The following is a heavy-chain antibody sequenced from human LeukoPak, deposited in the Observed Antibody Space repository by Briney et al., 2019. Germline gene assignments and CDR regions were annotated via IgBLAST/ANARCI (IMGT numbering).Heavy chain of an antibody. CDR1: GSNFG. V-gene: IGHV3-30*18. CDR2: ISYDGSNK. CDR3: AKDATRIDGWFGELLLVPNDY. D-gene: IGHD3-10*01. J-gene: IGHJ4*02. Sequence: GGSLRLSCAASGSNFGMHWVRQAPGKGLEWVAVISYDGSNKYYADSVKGRFTISRDNSKNTLYLQMNSLRAEDTAVYYCAKDATRIDGWFGELLLVPNDYWGQGTLVTVSS.